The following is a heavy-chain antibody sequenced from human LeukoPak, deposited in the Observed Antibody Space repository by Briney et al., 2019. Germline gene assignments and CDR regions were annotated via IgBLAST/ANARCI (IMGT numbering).Heavy chain of an antibody. CDR3: ARFPTTHDLHTAMVS. CDR2: MNPNSGNT. Sequence: ASVKVSCTASGYTFTSYDINWVRQATGQGLEWMGWMNPNSGNTGYAQKFQGRVTMTRNTSISTAYMELSSLRSEDTAAYYCARFPTTHDLHTAMVSWGQGTLVTVSS. D-gene: IGHD5-18*01. CDR1: GYTFTSYD. V-gene: IGHV1-8*01. J-gene: IGHJ4*02.